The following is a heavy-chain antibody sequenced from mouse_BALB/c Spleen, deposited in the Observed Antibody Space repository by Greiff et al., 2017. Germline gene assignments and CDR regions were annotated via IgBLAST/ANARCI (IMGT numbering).Heavy chain of an antibody. CDR2: ILPGSGST. J-gene: IGHJ3*01. CDR3: ARGTMITTRFAY. Sequence: QVQLKESGAELMKPGASVKISCKATGYTFSSYWIEWVKQRPGHGLEWIGEILPGSGSTNYNEKFKGKATFTADTSSNTAYMQLSSLTSEDSAVYYCARGTMITTRFAYWGQGTLVTVSA. D-gene: IGHD2-4*01. V-gene: IGHV1-9*01. CDR1: GYTFSSYW.